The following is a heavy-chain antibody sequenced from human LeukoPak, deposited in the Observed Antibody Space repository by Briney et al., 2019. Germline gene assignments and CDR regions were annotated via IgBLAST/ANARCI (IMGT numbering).Heavy chain of an antibody. CDR1: GFTFSSYG. CDR3: AKDPYDSSGYYTSIFDY. J-gene: IGHJ4*02. D-gene: IGHD3-22*01. CDR2: IRYDGSNK. Sequence: GGSLRLSCAASGFTFSSYGMHWVRQAPGKGLEWVAFIRYDGSNKYYADSVKGRFTISRDNSKNTLYLQMNSLRAEDTAVYYCAKDPYDSSGYYTSIFDYWGQGTLVTVSS. V-gene: IGHV3-30*02.